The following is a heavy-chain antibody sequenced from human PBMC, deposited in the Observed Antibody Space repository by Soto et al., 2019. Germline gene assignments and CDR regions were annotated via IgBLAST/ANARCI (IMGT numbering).Heavy chain of an antibody. D-gene: IGHD3-3*01. CDR3: TVPYYDFWSGYHEDYYMDV. J-gene: IGHJ6*03. CDR1: GFTFSGSA. V-gene: IGHV3-73*01. Sequence: GGSLRLPCAASGFTFSGSAMHWVRQASGKGLEWVGRIRRKANSYATAYAASVKGRFTISRDDSKNTAYLQMNSLKTEDTAVDFCTVPYYDFWSGYHEDYYMDVWGKGTTVTVSS. CDR2: IRRKANSYAT.